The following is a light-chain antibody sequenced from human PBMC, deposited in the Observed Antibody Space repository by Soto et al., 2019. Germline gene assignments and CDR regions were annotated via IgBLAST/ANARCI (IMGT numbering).Light chain of an antibody. J-gene: IGLJ2*01. CDR1: SPNVGNNY. CDR3: GAWDSSLSAVV. CDR2: DNN. V-gene: IGLV1-51*01. Sequence: QSVLTQPPSGSAAPGQRVTISCSGSSPNVGNNYVSWYQQLPETPPKLLIYDNNKRPSGIPDRFSGSKSGTSATLGITGLQTGDEADYYCGAWDSSLSAVVFGGGTKLTVL.